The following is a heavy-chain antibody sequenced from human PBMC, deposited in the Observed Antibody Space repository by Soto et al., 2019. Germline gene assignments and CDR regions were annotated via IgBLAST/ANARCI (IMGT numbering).Heavy chain of an antibody. J-gene: IGHJ4*02. V-gene: IGHV3-23*01. D-gene: IGHD3-10*01. CDR1: GFSFRNYA. CDR3: ADGRATYGLLTHDY. CDR2: LTGSSSNI. Sequence: PGGSLRLSCAASGFSFRNYAMSWVRQAPGKGLEWISTLTGSSSNIYYADDVRGRFAISRDNSRNTRYLQMNSLTAEDTAVYYCADGRATYGLLTHDYWGQGTLVTVSS.